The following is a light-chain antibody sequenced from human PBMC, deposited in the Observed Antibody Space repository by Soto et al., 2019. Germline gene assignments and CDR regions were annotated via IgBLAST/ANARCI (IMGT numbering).Light chain of an antibody. Sequence: DIQMTQSPSTLSAFLGDRFTITCRASQTISTSLAWYQQKPGKAPKLLIYLASTLQSGVPARFSGSGSATEFTLSISSLQPDDFATYYCQQYGTSSRTFGQGTKVDI. CDR2: LAS. CDR3: QQYGTSSRT. CDR1: QTISTS. V-gene: IGKV1-5*03. J-gene: IGKJ1*01.